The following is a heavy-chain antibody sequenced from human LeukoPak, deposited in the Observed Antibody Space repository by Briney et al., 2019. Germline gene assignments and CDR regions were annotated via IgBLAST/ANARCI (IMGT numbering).Heavy chain of an antibody. CDR1: VYTFTGYY. Sequence: ASVKVSCKASVYTFTGYYMHWVRQAPGQGLEWMGWINPNSGGTNYARKFQGRVTMTRDTSISTAYMELSRLRSDDTAVYYCARGVDTAMRVDAFDIWGQGTMVTVSS. J-gene: IGHJ3*02. D-gene: IGHD5-18*01. CDR2: INPNSGGT. CDR3: ARGVDTAMRVDAFDI. V-gene: IGHV1-2*02.